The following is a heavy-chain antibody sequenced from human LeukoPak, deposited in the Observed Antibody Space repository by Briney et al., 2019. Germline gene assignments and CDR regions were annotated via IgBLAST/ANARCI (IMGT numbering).Heavy chain of an antibody. V-gene: IGHV3-7*01. J-gene: IGHJ4*02. Sequence: PGGSLRLSCAASGFTFSSYWMSWVRQAPGKGLEWVANIKQDGSEKYYVGSVKGRFTISRDNAKNSLYLQMNSLRAEVTAVYYCARARNLGYCSTAGCYEFDYWGQGTLVTVSS. CDR1: GFTFSSYW. D-gene: IGHD2-2*03. CDR3: ARARNLGYCSTAGCYEFDY. CDR2: IKQDGSEK.